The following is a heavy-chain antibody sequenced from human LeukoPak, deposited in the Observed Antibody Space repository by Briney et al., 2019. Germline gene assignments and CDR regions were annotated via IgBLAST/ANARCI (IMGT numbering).Heavy chain of an antibody. CDR3: ARGTVAAVTTRLFDD. J-gene: IGHJ4*02. D-gene: IGHD4-17*01. Sequence: GGSLRLSCAASGITFSGYGMHWVRQPPGEGLVWVSRINSDGSTTNYADSVKDRFTISRDNAKNTLYLQMSSLRAEDTAVYFCARGTVAAVTTRLFDDWGQGTLVTVYS. CDR2: INSDGSTT. CDR1: GITFSGYG. V-gene: IGHV3-74*01.